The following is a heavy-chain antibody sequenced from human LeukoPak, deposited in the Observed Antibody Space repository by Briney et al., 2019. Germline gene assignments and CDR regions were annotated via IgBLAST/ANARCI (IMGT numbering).Heavy chain of an antibody. D-gene: IGHD3-10*01. J-gene: IGHJ4*02. CDR3: ATLHGKEVGEFDY. V-gene: IGHV3-74*03. Sequence: PGGSLRLSCTASGFIFSSYWIHWVRQVPGKGLVWVGRINSDGSSTKFADSVKGRFAISRDNSKNTLYLQMNSLRAEDTAVYYCATLHGKEVGEFDYWGQGTLVTVSS. CDR2: INSDGSST. CDR1: GFIFSSYW.